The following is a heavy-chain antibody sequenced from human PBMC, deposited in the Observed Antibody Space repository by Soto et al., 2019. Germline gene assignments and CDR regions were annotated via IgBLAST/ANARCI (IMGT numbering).Heavy chain of an antibody. CDR1: GYSFTSYW. D-gene: IGHD3-22*01. V-gene: IGHV5-51*01. CDR2: IYPGDSDT. Sequence: PGESLKISCKGSGYSFTSYWIGWVRQMPGKGLEWMGIIYPGDSDTRYSPSFQGQVTISADKSISTAYLQWSSLKASDTAMYYCARPYYDSGGYYSYYFDYWGQGTLVTVSS. J-gene: IGHJ4*02. CDR3: ARPYYDSGGYYSYYFDY.